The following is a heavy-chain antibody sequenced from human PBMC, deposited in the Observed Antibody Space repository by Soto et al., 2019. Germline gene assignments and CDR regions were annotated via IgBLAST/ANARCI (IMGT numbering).Heavy chain of an antibody. V-gene: IGHV3-23*01. J-gene: IGHJ4*02. CDR1: GFTFSSYA. CDR2: ISGSGGST. CDR3: AKGRIKGGLRRITMIVVVIGYFDY. Sequence: GGSLRLSCAASGFTFSSYAMSWVRQAPGKGLEWVSAISGSGGSTYYADSVKGRFTISRDNSKNTLYLQMNSLRAEDTAVYYCAKGRIKGGLRRITMIVVVIGYFDYWGQGTLVTVSS. D-gene: IGHD3-22*01.